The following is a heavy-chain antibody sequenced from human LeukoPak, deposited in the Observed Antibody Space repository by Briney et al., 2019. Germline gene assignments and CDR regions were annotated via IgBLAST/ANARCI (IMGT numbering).Heavy chain of an antibody. J-gene: IGHJ4*02. D-gene: IGHD3-10*01. Sequence: GGSLRLSCEASGFTFSSYSMNWVRQAPGKGLEWVSSISGTSFYIYYADSVKGRFTISRDNAKNSLYLQLNSLRGEDTAVYYCASAMARGVITLPFDYWGQGTLVTVSS. V-gene: IGHV3-21*01. CDR3: ASAMARGVITLPFDY. CDR2: ISGTSFYI. CDR1: GFTFSSYS.